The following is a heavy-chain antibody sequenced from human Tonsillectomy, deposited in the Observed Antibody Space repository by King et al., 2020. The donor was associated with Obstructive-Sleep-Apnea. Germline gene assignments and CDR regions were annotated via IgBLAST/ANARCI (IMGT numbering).Heavy chain of an antibody. CDR2: ISPSGGST. D-gene: IGHD2-15*01. J-gene: IGHJ3*02. V-gene: IGHV1-46*01. CDR1: GYTFTTYY. CDR3: ARDVGYCSGGSCHRDAFDI. Sequence: QLVQSGAEVKKPGASVKVSCKASGYTFTTYYIHWVRQAPGQGLEWMGIISPSGGSTNFAQKFQDRVAMTRDTSTSTVYMELSSLRSEDTAVYYCARDVGYCSGGSCHRDAFDIWGQGTMVTVSS.